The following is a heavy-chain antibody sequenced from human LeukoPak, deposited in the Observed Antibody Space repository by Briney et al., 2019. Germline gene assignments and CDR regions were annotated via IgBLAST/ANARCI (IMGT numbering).Heavy chain of an antibody. CDR2: IYPGDSDT. Sequence: GESLKISCQGFGYSFTRYWIAWVRQKPGRGLEWMGIIYPGDSDTRHSPSFQGQVTFSADKSMSTAHPQWSSLKVSDTAMYYCARRRHGTGTYYNGAAFDMWGQRTMVTVS. D-gene: IGHD3-10*01. CDR3: ARRRHGTGTYYNGAAFDM. V-gene: IGHV5-51*01. J-gene: IGHJ3*02. CDR1: GYSFTRYW.